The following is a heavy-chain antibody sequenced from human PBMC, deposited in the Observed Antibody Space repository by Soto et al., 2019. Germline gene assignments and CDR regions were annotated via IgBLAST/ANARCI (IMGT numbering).Heavy chain of an antibody. D-gene: IGHD4-17*01. CDR2: IYYSGST. Sequence: PSETLSLTCTVSGGSISSYYWSWIRQPPGKGLEWIGYIYYSGSTNYNPSLKSRVTISVDTSKNQFSLKLSSVTAADTAVYYCARVLDYGHSPIINWYFDLWGRGTLVTVS. V-gene: IGHV4-59*01. J-gene: IGHJ2*01. CDR1: GGSISSYY. CDR3: ARVLDYGHSPIINWYFDL.